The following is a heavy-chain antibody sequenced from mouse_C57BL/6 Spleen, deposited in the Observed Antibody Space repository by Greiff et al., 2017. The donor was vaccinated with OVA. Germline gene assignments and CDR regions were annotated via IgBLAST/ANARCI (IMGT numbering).Heavy chain of an antibody. V-gene: IGHV2-2*01. CDR2: IWSGGRT. CDR1: GFSLTSYG. D-gene: IGHD2-4*01. Sequence: LQESGPGLVQPSQSLSITCTVSGFSLTSYGVHWVRQSPGKGLEWLGVIWSGGRTDYTAAFISRLSISKDNSKSQVFFKMNSLQADDTAIYYCARSDYDGGWFAYWGQGTLVTVSA. J-gene: IGHJ3*01. CDR3: ARSDYDGGWFAY.